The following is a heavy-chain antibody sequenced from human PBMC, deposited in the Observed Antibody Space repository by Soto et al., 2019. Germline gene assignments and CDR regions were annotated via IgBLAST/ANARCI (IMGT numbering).Heavy chain of an antibody. CDR3: AKDSSSGSYLLDYFDY. J-gene: IGHJ4*02. D-gene: IGHD1-26*01. Sequence: GGSLRLSCAASGFTFSSYAMSWVRQAPGKGLEWVSAISGSGGSTYYADSVKGRFTISRDNSKNTLYLQMNSLRAEDTAVYYCAKDSSSGSYLLDYFDYWGQGTLVTVSS. CDR2: ISGSGGST. CDR1: GFTFSSYA. V-gene: IGHV3-23*01.